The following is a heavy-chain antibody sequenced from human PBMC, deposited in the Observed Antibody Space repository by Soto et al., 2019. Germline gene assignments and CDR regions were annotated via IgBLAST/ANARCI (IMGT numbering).Heavy chain of an antibody. J-gene: IGHJ4*02. Sequence: PGGSLRLSCAASGFTFSSSGMHWVRQAPGKGLEWVAVTSFDGSSGYYADSVRGRFTISRDNSKNTLYLQMNSLRAEDTAVYYCAYSSTPFDYWGQGTLVTVSS. CDR3: AYSSTPFDY. CDR2: TSFDGSSG. CDR1: GFTFSSSG. V-gene: IGHV3-30*03. D-gene: IGHD6-13*01.